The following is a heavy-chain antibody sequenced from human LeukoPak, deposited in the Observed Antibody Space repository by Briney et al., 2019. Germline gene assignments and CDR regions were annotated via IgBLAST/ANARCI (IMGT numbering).Heavy chain of an antibody. V-gene: IGHV4-39*07. CDR1: GGSISSSSYY. CDR3: ARGWSAMVRGLIITASRWFDP. Sequence: SETLSLTCTVSGGSISSSSYYWGWIRQPPGKGMEWIGEINHSGSTNYNPSLKSRVTISVDTSKNQFSLKLSSVTAADTAVYYCARGWSAMVRGLIITASRWFDPWGQGTLVTVSS. J-gene: IGHJ5*02. D-gene: IGHD3-10*01. CDR2: INHSGST.